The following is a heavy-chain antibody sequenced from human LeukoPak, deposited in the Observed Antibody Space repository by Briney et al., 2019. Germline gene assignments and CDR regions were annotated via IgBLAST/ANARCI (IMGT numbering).Heavy chain of an antibody. V-gene: IGHV3-30*02. CDR3: ARSRWPRALFDY. Sequence: GGSLRLSCAASGFTFSTYGMHWVRQAPGKGLEWVAFIRFDGSNKYYADSVKGRFTISRDNSKNTLYLQMNSLRAEDTAVYYCARSRWPRALFDYWGQGTLVTVSS. D-gene: IGHD5-24*01. J-gene: IGHJ4*02. CDR1: GFTFSTYG. CDR2: IRFDGSNK.